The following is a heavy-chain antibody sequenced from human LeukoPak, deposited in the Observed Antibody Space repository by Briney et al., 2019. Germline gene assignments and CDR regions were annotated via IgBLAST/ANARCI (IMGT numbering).Heavy chain of an antibody. CDR2: ITGSGGNT. J-gene: IGHJ6*02. V-gene: IGHV3-23*01. D-gene: IGHD2-2*01. CDR1: GFTFATYA. Sequence: SGGSLRLSCAASGFTFATYAMTWVRQAPGKGLEWVSAITGSGGNTYYADSVKGRFTISRDNSKNTLYVQMNSLRAEDTAVYYCARYCRSTTCYGNYYGMEVWGQGTTVTVSS. CDR3: ARYCRSTTCYGNYYGMEV.